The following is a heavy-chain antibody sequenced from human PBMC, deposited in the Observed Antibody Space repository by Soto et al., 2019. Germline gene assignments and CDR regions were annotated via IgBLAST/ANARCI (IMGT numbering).Heavy chain of an antibody. CDR3: ASSYGSGYRAFDY. CDR2: INPILSMS. D-gene: IGHD3-10*01. Sequence: QVQLVQSGAEVKKPGSSVRVSCKASGDTFSFYSLNWVRQAPGLGLEWMGRINPILSMSNYAQRFQGRVTVTADKSTSTAYMELSSLRSEDTAMYYCASSYGSGYRAFDYWGQGALVTVSS. J-gene: IGHJ4*02. V-gene: IGHV1-69*02. CDR1: GDTFSFYS.